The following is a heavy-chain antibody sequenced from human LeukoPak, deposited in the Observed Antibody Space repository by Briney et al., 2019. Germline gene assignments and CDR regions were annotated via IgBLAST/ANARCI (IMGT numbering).Heavy chain of an antibody. CDR3: AKVRGPLYYYAVDA. CDR1: GFMFTNLA. V-gene: IGHV3-30*18. J-gene: IGHJ6*02. D-gene: IGHD1-14*01. Sequence: PGTSLRLSCAASGFMFTNLAFHWVRQAPGKGPEWVATVSYDGKYEFYSDSAKGRFSISRNDSDSTVHLQMHSLRPEDSAVYYCAKVRGPLYYYAVDAWGQGTKVTVSS. CDR2: VSYDGKYE.